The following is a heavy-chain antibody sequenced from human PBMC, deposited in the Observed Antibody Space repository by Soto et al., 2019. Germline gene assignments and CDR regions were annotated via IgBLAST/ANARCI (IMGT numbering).Heavy chain of an antibody. CDR3: ARLGPYGSETYSFRYNWFDP. CDR2: IYRGGNS. Sequence: PEGSLRLSYTTSGLTVSSSYMRLVRQAPGKGLDWVSVIYRGGNSYYAVSVQARFNISRDNSKNTVYLQMNSLRGEDTAIYYCARLGPYGSETYSFRYNWFDPLGLGT. CDR1: GLTVSSSY. V-gene: IGHV3-53*01. D-gene: IGHD3-10*01. J-gene: IGHJ5*02.